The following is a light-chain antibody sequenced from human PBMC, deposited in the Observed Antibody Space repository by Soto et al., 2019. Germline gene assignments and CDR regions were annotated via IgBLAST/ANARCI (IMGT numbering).Light chain of an antibody. CDR1: QSISSY. V-gene: IGKV1-39*01. J-gene: IGKJ3*01. CDR2: GAS. CDR3: QQRYSTPLA. Sequence: DIQMTQSPSSLSASVGDRVTITCRASQSISSYLNWYQQKPGKAPKVLIYGASNLQSGVPSRFRGSGSGTDFTLTISRLQPEDSATYYCQQRYSTPLAFGHGTKVDIK.